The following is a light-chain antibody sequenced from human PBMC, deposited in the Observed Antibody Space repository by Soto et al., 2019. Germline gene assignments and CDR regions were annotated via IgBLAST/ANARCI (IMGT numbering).Light chain of an antibody. CDR3: QQYGSSPAT. J-gene: IGKJ1*01. V-gene: IGKV1-5*03. CDR2: KAS. Sequence: DIQMTQSPSTLSGSVGDRVTVTCRASQTISSWLAWYQQKPGKAPKLLIYKASTLKSGVPSRFSGSGSGTDLTLTISRLEPEDFAVYYCQQYGSSPATFGQGTKVDIK. CDR1: QTISSW.